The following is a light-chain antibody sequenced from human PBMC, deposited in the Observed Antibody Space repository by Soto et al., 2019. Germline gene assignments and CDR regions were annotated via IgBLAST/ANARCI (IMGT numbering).Light chain of an antibody. V-gene: IGLV8-61*01. J-gene: IGLJ3*02. CDR3: VLYMGSGISM. Sequence: QTVVTQEPSFSVSPGRTVTLTCGLSSGSVSSSYYPSWYQQTPGQAPRTLIYSTNIRSFGVPDRFSGSILGNKAALTITGAQADDESDYYCVLYMGSGISMFGGGTKVTVL. CDR1: SGSVSSSYY. CDR2: STN.